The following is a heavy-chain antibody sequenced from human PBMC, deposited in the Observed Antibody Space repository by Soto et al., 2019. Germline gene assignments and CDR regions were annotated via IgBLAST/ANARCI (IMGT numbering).Heavy chain of an antibody. CDR1: GGTFGIYA. V-gene: IGHV1-69*13. CDR3: ARDWAAAGPFDY. J-gene: IGHJ4*02. D-gene: IGHD6-13*01. Sequence: ASVKVSCKASGGTFGIYAITWVRQAPGQGLEWMGGIIPFSGIANYTQKFQGRVTIIADDSTSTAYMDLSSLRSDDTAVYYCARDWAAAGPFDYWGQGTLVTVSS. CDR2: IIPFSGIA.